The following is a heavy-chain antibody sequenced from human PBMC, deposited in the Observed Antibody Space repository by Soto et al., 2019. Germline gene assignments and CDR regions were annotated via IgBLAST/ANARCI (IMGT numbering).Heavy chain of an antibody. D-gene: IGHD1-20*01. Sequence: PSETLSLTCSVSGGSISRSGYYWGWIRQPPGQGLDWIGSIYYSGSTYYNPSLKSRVIISVDTSKNHFSLKLTSVTAADTAVYYCARRSEGDLNKYNKYFDFWGQGTLVTVSS. CDR1: GGSISRSGYY. CDR2: IYYSGST. J-gene: IGHJ4*02. V-gene: IGHV4-39*02. CDR3: ARRSEGDLNKYNKYFDF.